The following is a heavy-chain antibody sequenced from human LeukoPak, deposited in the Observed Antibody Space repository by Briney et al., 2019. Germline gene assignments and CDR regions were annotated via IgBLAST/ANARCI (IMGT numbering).Heavy chain of an antibody. D-gene: IGHD3-3*01. J-gene: IGHJ5*02. CDR3: ARASPTYDFWSGYSSFNCFDP. V-gene: IGHV4-59*01. CDR2: IYYSGST. Sequence: SETLSLTCTVSGGSISSYYWSWIRQPPGKGLEWIGYIYYSGSTNYNPSLKSRVTISVDTSKNQFSLKLSSVTAADTAVYYCARASPTYDFWSGYSSFNCFDPWGQGTLVTVSS. CDR1: GGSISSYY.